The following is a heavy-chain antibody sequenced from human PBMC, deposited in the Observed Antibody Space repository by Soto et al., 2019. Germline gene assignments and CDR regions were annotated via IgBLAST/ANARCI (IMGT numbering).Heavy chain of an antibody. D-gene: IGHD3-10*01. V-gene: IGHV4-30-2*01. CDR3: ASAPNFGR. CDR2: IYHSGST. CDR1: GGSISSGGYS. Sequence: SETLSLTCAVSGGSISSGGYSWSLIRQPPGKSLELIGYIYHSGSTCYNPSLKSRVTISVDSSKNQFSLKLSSVTTADTAVYNCASAPNFGRWGQGTLVTVSS. J-gene: IGHJ4*02.